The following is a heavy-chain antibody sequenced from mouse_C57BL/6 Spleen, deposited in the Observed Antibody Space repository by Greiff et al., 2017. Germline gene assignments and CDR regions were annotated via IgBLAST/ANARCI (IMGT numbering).Heavy chain of an antibody. CDR2: ISSGGSYT. CDR3: ARHEGY. Sequence: EVQLVESGGDLVKPGGSLKLSCAASGFTFSSYGMSWVRQTPDKRLEWVATISSGGSYTYYPDSVKGRFTISRDNAKNTQYLQMSSLKSEVAAMDYCARHEGYWGQGTLVTVSA. V-gene: IGHV5-6*01. J-gene: IGHJ3*01. CDR1: GFTFSSYG.